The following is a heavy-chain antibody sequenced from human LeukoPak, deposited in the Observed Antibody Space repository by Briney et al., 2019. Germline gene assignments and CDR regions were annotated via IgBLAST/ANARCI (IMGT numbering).Heavy chain of an antibody. D-gene: IGHD1-1*01. CDR2: INPNSGDT. Sequence: GASVKVSCKASGYTFTGYHMHWVRQAPGQGLEWMGRINPNSGDTNYAQNFQGRVTMTRDTSISTAYMELSRLRSDDTAVYYCARALYNWNDVAFDYWGQGTLVTVSS. CDR3: ARALYNWNDVAFDY. V-gene: IGHV1-2*06. J-gene: IGHJ4*02. CDR1: GYTFTGYH.